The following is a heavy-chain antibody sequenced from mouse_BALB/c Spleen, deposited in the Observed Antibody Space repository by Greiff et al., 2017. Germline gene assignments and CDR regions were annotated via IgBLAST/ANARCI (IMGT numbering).Heavy chain of an antibody. D-gene: IGHD2-4*01. Sequence: QVQLQQSGAELVRPGASVTLSCKASGYTFTDYEMHWVKQTPVHGLEWIGAIDPETGGTAYNQKFKGKATLTADKSSSTAYMELRSLTSEDSAVYYCTGYDYDDDGAMDYWGQGTSVTVSS. J-gene: IGHJ4*01. CDR2: IDPETGGT. CDR1: GYTFTDYE. CDR3: TGYDYDDDGAMDY. V-gene: IGHV1-15*01.